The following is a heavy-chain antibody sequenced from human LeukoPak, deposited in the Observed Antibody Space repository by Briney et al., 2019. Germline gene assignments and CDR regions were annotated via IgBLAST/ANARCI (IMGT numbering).Heavy chain of an antibody. CDR1: GDSVSSNSPA. CDR2: IYYRSKWYY. J-gene: IGHJ4*02. Sequence: RSQTLSLTCAISGDSVSSNSPAWNRIRQSPSRGLEWLGRIYYRSKWYYEYAVSVKSRITINPDTSKNQFSLQLNSVTPEDTAVYYCARQEGAFDYWGQGTLVTVSS. CDR3: ARQEGAFDY. D-gene: IGHD3-16*01. V-gene: IGHV6-1*01.